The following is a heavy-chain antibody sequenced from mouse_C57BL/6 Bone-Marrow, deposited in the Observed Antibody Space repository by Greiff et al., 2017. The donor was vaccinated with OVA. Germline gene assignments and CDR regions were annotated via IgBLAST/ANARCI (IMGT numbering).Heavy chain of an antibody. CDR2: IYPGDGDT. Sequence: QVQLKQSGPELVKPGASVKISCKASGYAFSSSWMNWVKQRPGTGLEWIGRIYPGDGDTNYTGKFKGKATLTADKSSSTAYMQLSSLTSEDSAVYFCARIDYDGSYYLDYWGQGTTVTVSS. D-gene: IGHD1-1*01. V-gene: IGHV1-82*01. J-gene: IGHJ2*01. CDR3: ARIDYDGSYYLDY. CDR1: GYAFSSSW.